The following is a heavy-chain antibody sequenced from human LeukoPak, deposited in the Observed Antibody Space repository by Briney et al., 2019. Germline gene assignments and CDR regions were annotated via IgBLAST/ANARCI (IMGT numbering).Heavy chain of an antibody. CDR2: IYYSGST. V-gene: IGHV4-39*01. CDR1: GGSISSGSYY. J-gene: IGHJ4*02. Sequence: SETLSLTCTVSGGSISSGSYYWSWIRQPPGKGLEWIGSIYYSGSTYYNPSLKSRVTISVDTSKNQFSLKLSSVTAADTAVYYCARHRGDGYNYDYFDYWGQGTLVTVSS. CDR3: ARHRGDGYNYDYFDY. D-gene: IGHD5-24*01.